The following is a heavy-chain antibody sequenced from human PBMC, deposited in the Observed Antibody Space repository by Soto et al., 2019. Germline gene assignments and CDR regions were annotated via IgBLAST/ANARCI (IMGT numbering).Heavy chain of an antibody. D-gene: IGHD5-18*01. CDR2: IYYSGST. CDR3: AIRYGSCFDY. Sequence: QVQLQESGPGLVKPSETLSLTCTVSGGSISRYYWSWIRQPPGQGLEWIGYIYYSGSTNYNPSLKSRVTISVDTSKNQFSLKLSSVTAADTAVYYCAIRYGSCFDYWGQGTLVTVSS. CDR1: GGSISRYY. J-gene: IGHJ4*02. V-gene: IGHV4-59*08.